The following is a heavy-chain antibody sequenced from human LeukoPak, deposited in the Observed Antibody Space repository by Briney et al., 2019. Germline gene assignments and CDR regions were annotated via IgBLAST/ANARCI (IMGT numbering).Heavy chain of an antibody. CDR2: IGSSGSYT. CDR1: GFAFSDYY. CDR3: ARGYCNGGYCLPHY. Sequence: GGSLRLSCAASGFAFSDYYMNWIRQAPGKGLEWVSYIGSSGSYTNYADSVKGRFTISRDNAKNSLYLQMNSLRVEDTAVYFCARGYCNGGYCLPHYWGQGTLVTVSS. J-gene: IGHJ4*02. V-gene: IGHV3-11*05. D-gene: IGHD2-15*01.